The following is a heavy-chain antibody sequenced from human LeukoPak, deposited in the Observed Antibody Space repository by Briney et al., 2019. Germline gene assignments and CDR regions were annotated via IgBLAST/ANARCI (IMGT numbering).Heavy chain of an antibody. D-gene: IGHD6-19*01. CDR1: GGSISSYY. CDR3: ARETHSSGWYKDY. V-gene: IGHV4-4*07. CDR2: IYTSGST. J-gene: IGHJ4*02. Sequence: PSETLSLTCTVSGGSISSYYWSWIRQPPGKGLEWIGRIYTSGSTNYNPSLKSRVTMSVDTSKNQFSLKLSSVTAADTAVYYCARETHSSGWYKDYWGQGTLVTVSS.